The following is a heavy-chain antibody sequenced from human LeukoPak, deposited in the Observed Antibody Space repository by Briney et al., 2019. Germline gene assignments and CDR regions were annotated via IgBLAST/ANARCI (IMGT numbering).Heavy chain of an antibody. CDR3: AKRGSNTWSDFDY. D-gene: IGHD6-13*01. CDR1: GGSISSSSYY. CDR2: IYYSGST. Sequence: SETLSLTCTVSGGSISSSSYYWGWIRQPPGKGLEWIGSIYYSGSTYYNPSLKSRATISVDTSKNQFSLKLNSVTAADTAVYYCAKRGSNTWSDFDYWGQGTLVTVSS. J-gene: IGHJ4*02. V-gene: IGHV4-39*07.